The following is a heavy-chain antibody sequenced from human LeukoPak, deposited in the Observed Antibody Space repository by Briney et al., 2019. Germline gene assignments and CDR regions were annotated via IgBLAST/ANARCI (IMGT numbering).Heavy chain of an antibody. J-gene: IGHJ6*03. D-gene: IGHD2-2*02. CDR3: AREYCSSTSCYNMRHYYYYYYMDV. V-gene: IGHV1-18*01. CDR1: GYTFTSYG. Sequence: ASVKVSCKASGYTFTSYGISWVRQAPGQGLEWMGWISAYNGNTNYAQKLQGRVTMTTDTSTSTAYMELRSLRSDDTAVYYCAREYCSSTSCYNMRHYYYYYYMDVWGKGTTATVSS. CDR2: ISAYNGNT.